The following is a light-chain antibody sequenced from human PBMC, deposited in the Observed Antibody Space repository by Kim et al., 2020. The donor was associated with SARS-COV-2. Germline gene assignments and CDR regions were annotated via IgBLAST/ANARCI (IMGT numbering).Light chain of an antibody. CDR2: DVS. V-gene: IGLV2-14*03. CDR3: NSYTSSTTSYV. J-gene: IGLJ1*01. Sequence: QSALTQPASVSGSPGQSITISCTGTSSDVGGYNYVSWYQQHPGKAPQVLIYDVSKRPSGVSNRFSGSKSDNTASLTISGLQAEDEADYYCNSYTSSTTSYVFGTGTKVTVL. CDR1: SSDVGGYNY.